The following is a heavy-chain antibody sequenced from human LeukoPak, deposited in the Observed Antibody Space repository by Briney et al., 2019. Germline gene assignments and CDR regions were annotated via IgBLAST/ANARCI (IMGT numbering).Heavy chain of an antibody. J-gene: IGHJ4*02. V-gene: IGHV1-69*13. Sequence: ASVKVSCKASGGTFSSYAISWVRQAPGQGLEWMGGIIPIFGTANYAQKFQGRVTITADESTSTAYMELSSLRSEDTAVYYCARGRLKNGYNYFGHFDYWGQGTLVTVYS. CDR3: ARGRLKNGYNYFGHFDY. CDR1: GGTFSSYA. D-gene: IGHD5-24*01. CDR2: IIPIFGTA.